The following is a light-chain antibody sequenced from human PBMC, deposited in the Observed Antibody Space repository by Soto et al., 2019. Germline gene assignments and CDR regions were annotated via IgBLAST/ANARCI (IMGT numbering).Light chain of an antibody. Sequence: QSVLTQPPSVSGAPGQRVTISCTGSSSYIGASSDVHWYQQLPGTAPKLLIYGNSNRPSGVPDRFSGSKSGTSASLAITGLQAEDEADYYCQSYDSSLSGWVFGGGTKLTVL. CDR1: SSYIGASSD. CDR2: GNS. CDR3: QSYDSSLSGWV. J-gene: IGLJ3*02. V-gene: IGLV1-40*01.